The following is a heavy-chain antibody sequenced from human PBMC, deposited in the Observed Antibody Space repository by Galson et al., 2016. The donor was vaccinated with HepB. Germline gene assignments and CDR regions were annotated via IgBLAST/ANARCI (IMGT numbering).Heavy chain of an antibody. Sequence: SVKVSCKASGGTFNNYAFHWVRQAPGQGLEWMGGIIPIFGTINYAQNFRDRLTITADDSTGTAYMELSGLRSEDTALYYCARAGYCGGVSCKDGPDDYWGQGTVVTVSS. CDR3: ARAGYCGGVSCKDGPDDY. D-gene: IGHD2-21*01. J-gene: IGHJ4*02. CDR1: GGTFNNYA. V-gene: IGHV1-69*13. CDR2: IIPIFGTI.